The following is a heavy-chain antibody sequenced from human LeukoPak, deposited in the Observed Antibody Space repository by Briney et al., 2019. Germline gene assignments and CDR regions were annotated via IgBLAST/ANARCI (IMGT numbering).Heavy chain of an antibody. CDR3: ARSRVGWFDP. D-gene: IGHD1-26*01. CDR2: IYYSGST. Sequence: SETLSLTCTVSGGSISSSSYYWGWIRQPPGKGLEWIGSIYYSGSTYYNPSLKSRVTISVDTSKNQFSLKLSSVTAADTAVYYCARSRVGWFDPWGQGTLVTVSS. V-gene: IGHV4-39*01. J-gene: IGHJ5*02. CDR1: GGSISSSSYY.